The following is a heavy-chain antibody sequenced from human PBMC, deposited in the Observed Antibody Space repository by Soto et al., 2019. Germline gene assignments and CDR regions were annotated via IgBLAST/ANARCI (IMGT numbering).Heavy chain of an antibody. V-gene: IGHV1-3*01. J-gene: IGHJ6*02. D-gene: IGHD6-13*01. Sequence: KFQGRVTITRDTSASTAYMELSSLRSEDTAVYYCARDGRGSSWYFVYYGMDVWGQGTTVTVSS. CDR3: ARDGRGSSWYFVYYGMDV.